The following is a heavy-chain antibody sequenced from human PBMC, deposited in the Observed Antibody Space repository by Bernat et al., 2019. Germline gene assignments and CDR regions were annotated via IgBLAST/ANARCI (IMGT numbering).Heavy chain of an antibody. CDR2: INSDGSST. J-gene: IGHJ6*02. CDR1: GFTFSSYW. V-gene: IGHV3-74*01. Sequence: EVQLLESGGGLVQPGGSLRLSCAASGFTFSSYWMHWVRQAPGKGLVWVSRINSDGSSTSYADSVKGRFTISRDNAKNTLYLQMNSLRAEDTAVYYCARGRSITMMADGMDVWGQGTTVTVSS. D-gene: IGHD3-22*01. CDR3: ARGRSITMMADGMDV.